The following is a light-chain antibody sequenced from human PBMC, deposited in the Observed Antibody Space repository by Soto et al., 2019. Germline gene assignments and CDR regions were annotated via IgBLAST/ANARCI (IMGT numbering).Light chain of an antibody. V-gene: IGLV1-44*01. CDR3: AAWDGSLNGWV. Sequence: QSVLTQAPSASGTPAQRVTISCSGSSSNIGSNTVSWYQQVPGTAPKVLIYSNVQRPSGVPDRFSGSKSGTSASLAIGGLQSEDEADYYCAAWDGSLNGWVFGGGTKLTVL. CDR2: SNV. J-gene: IGLJ3*02. CDR1: SSNIGSNT.